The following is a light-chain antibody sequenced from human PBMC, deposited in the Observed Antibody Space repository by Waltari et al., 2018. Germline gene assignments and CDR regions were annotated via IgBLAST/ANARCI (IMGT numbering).Light chain of an antibody. CDR1: QSLLHSSGYTS. CDR2: FGS. V-gene: IGKV2-28*01. CDR3: MQALQTPRT. J-gene: IGKJ2*02. Sequence: DVVLTHSRLSLSVTPGAPASISCRSSQSLLHSSGYTSFDWYLQKPGQSPQLLIYFGSNRASGVPDRFSGSGSGTDFTLKISRVEAEDVVVYYCMQALQTPRTVGQGTKLEIK.